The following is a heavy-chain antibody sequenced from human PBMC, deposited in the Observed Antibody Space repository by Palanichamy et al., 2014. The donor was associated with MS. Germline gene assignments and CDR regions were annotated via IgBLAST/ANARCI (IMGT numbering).Heavy chain of an antibody. CDR3: AKSSGSRIGAFDI. CDR1: GFTFSSYA. J-gene: IGHJ3*02. Sequence: EVQLLESGGGLVQPGGSPRLSCAASGFTFSSYAMSWVRQAPGKGLEWVSAISGSGGSTYYADSVKGRFTISRDNSRNTLYLQMNSLRAEDTAVYYCAKSSGSRIGAFDIWGQGTMVTVSS. D-gene: IGHD3-22*01. V-gene: IGHV3-23*01. CDR2: ISGSGGST.